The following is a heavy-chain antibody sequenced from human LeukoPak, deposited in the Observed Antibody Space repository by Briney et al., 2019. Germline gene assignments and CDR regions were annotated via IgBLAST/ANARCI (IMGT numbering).Heavy chain of an antibody. Sequence: GGPLSLSCAPSGFPFGSNWLSWVGHVPGGGLDWVANIKPDGSAGYYAASVKGRFTVSRDNAKNSLYLQMNSLRVEDTAVYYCARANNSSWHNWGQGTLVTVSS. J-gene: IGHJ4*02. CDR3: ARANNSSWHN. D-gene: IGHD6-13*01. CDR1: GFPFGSNW. V-gene: IGHV3-7*01. CDR2: IKPDGSAG.